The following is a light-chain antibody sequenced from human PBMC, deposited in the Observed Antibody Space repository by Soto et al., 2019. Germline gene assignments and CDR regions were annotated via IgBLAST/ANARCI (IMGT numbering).Light chain of an antibody. CDR1: SSNIGNNY. CDR3: GTWDSSLSAVV. CDR2: DNN. J-gene: IGLJ2*01. V-gene: IGLV1-51*01. Sequence: QSVLTQPPSVSAAPGQTVTISCSGSSSNIGNNYVSWYQQLPGTAPKLLIYDNNKRPSGIPDRFSGSKSGTSATLGITGLPAGDEGDYYCGTWDSSLSAVVFGGGTKLTV.